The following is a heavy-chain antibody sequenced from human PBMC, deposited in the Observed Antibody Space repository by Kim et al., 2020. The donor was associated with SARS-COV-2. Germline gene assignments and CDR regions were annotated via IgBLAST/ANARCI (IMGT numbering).Heavy chain of an antibody. CDR2: ISYDGSNE. Sequence: GGSLRLSCAASGFTFSTYGMYWVRQAPGKGLEWVALISYDGSNEYYADSVKGRFTISRDNSKNTLYLQMNSLRAEDTALFYCAKALLRAVNYYYYGMDVWGQGTTVTVSS. CDR3: AKALLRAVNYYYYGMDV. D-gene: IGHD3-10*01. CDR1: GFTFSTYG. J-gene: IGHJ6*02. V-gene: IGHV3-30*18.